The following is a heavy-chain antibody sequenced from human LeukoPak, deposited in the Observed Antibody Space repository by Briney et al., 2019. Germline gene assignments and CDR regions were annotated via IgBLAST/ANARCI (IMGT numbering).Heavy chain of an antibody. J-gene: IGHJ3*02. Sequence: ASVKVSFKASGYTFTGYYMHWVRQAPGQGLEWMGWSNPNSGGTNYAQKFQGRVTMTRDTSISTAYMELSRLRSDDTAVYYCARGCYYYRDAFDIWGQGTMVTVSS. CDR1: GYTFTGYY. CDR3: ARGCYYYRDAFDI. V-gene: IGHV1-2*02. CDR2: SNPNSGGT. D-gene: IGHD3-22*01.